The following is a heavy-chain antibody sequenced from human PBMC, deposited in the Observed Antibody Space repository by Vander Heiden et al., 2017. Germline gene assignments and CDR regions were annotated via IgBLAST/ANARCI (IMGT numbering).Heavy chain of an antibody. D-gene: IGHD2-15*01. J-gene: IGHJ4*02. CDR3: ARVGGY. Sequence: EVQLVESGGDLSQPGGSLRLSCAASGFTVRSNNMSGVRQVPGKGLEWVSIIYSADKTHYADSVKGRFTISRDNSKNTVYLQMNSLRVEDTAMYYCARVGGYWGQGILVTVSS. V-gene: IGHV3-53*01. CDR2: IYSADKT. CDR1: GFTVRSNN.